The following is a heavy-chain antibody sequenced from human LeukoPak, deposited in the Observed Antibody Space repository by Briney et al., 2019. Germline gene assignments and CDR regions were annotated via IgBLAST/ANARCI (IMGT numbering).Heavy chain of an antibody. CDR1: GFTFSSYA. D-gene: IGHD6-13*01. CDR2: ISDSGGST. Sequence: QPGGSLRLSCAASGFTFSSYAMSWVRQAPGKGLEWVSYISDSGGSTYYADSVKGRFTISRDNSKNTLYLQMNSLRAEDTAVYYCARAGHSSSSPPDYWGQGTLVTVSS. CDR3: ARAGHSSSSPPDY. J-gene: IGHJ4*02. V-gene: IGHV3-23*01.